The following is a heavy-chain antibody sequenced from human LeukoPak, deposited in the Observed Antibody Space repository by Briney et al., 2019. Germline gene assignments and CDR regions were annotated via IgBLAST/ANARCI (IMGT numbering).Heavy chain of an antibody. CDR3: ARRGAATDAFDI. Sequence: PGGSLRLSCAASGSTFSSYWMHWVRQAPGKGLVWVSRIKSDRSSTTYADSVKGRFTISRDNAKNTLYLQMNSLRAEDTAVYYCARRGAATDAFDIWGQGTMVTVSS. CDR1: GSTFSSYW. J-gene: IGHJ3*02. V-gene: IGHV3-74*01. D-gene: IGHD1-26*01. CDR2: IKSDRSST.